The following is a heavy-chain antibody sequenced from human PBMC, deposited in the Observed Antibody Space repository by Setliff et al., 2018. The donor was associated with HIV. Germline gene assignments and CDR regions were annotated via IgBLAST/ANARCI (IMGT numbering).Heavy chain of an antibody. V-gene: IGHV1-2*04. CDR1: GYTFTGYY. CDR2: INPNSGGT. J-gene: IGHJ3*02. Sequence: ASVKVSCKASGYTFTGYYMHWVRQAPGQGLEWMGWINPNSGGTNYAQKFQGWVTMTRDTSKNQFSLKLSSVTAADTAVYYCARDYRRSFDIWGHGTMVTVSS. CDR3: ARDYRRSFDI.